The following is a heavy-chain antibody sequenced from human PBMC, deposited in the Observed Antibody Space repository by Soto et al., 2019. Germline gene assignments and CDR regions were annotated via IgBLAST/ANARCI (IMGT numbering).Heavy chain of an antibody. CDR3: AKLDGGGS. Sequence: QVQLQESGPGLVTPSGTLSLTCAVSGGYISRNNWWSWVRQPLGKGLGWIGEIYHDGNTHYNPSLKSRVTISVDKSKNHFALILSSLTAADTAVYYCAKLDGGGSWGQGTLVTVSS. CDR2: IYHDGNT. V-gene: IGHV4-4*02. J-gene: IGHJ5*02. D-gene: IGHD2-15*01. CDR1: GGYISRNNW.